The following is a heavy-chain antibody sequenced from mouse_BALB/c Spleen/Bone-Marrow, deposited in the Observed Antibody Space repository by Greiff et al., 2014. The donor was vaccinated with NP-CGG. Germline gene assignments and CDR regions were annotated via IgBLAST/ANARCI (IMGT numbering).Heavy chain of an antibody. Sequence: QVQLKESGPGLVAPSQSLSITCTVSGFSLTSYGVHWVRQPPGKGLEWLGVIWAGGSTNYNSALMSRLSISKDNSKSQVFLKMNSLQTDDTAMYYCAREGRYYGKRYYFDYWGQGTTLTVPS. CDR2: IWAGGST. CDR1: GFSLTSYG. V-gene: IGHV2-9*02. J-gene: IGHJ2*01. CDR3: AREGRYYGKRYYFDY. D-gene: IGHD1-1*01.